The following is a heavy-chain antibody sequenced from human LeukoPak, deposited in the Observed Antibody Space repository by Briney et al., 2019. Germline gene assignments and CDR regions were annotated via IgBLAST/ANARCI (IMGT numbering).Heavy chain of an antibody. CDR2: INSDGSST. V-gene: IGHV3-74*01. CDR1: GFTFRSYW. D-gene: IGHD1-1*01. Sequence: PGGSLRLSCAASGFTFRSYWMHWVRQVPGKGLVWVSRINSDGSSTSHADPVKGRFTISRDNAKNTLYLQMNSLRAEDTAVYYCARAPTGNGFDIWGQGTMVTVSS. CDR3: ARAPTGNGFDI. J-gene: IGHJ3*02.